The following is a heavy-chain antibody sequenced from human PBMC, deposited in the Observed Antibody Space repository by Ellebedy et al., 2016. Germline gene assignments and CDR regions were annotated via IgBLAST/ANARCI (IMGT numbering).Heavy chain of an antibody. D-gene: IGHD2-2*02. CDR3: ARGGYCSSTSCYTDVRGPEDS. V-gene: IGHV3-7*01. CDR1: GFTFSRYW. CDR2: IKQDGSEK. J-gene: IGHJ4*02. Sequence: GGSLRLSXAASGFTFSRYWMSWVCQAPGKGLEWVANIKQDGSEKHYVDSVKGRITISRDNAKNSLYLKMNSLRAEDTAVYYCARGGYCSSTSCYTDVRGPEDSWGQGTLVTVSS.